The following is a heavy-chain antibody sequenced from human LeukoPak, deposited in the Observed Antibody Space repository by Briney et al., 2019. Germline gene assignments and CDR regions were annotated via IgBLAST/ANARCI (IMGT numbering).Heavy chain of an antibody. D-gene: IGHD3-3*01. CDR1: GFTFSSYA. CDR3: AKVPVFSLTISEVVTDDAFDI. Sequence: GGSLRLSCAASGFTFSSYAMSWVRQAPGKGLEWVSAISGSGGATYYADSVKGRFTISRDNSKNTLYLQMNILRAEDTAVYYCAKVPVFSLTISEVVTDDAFDIWGQGTIVTVSS. V-gene: IGHV3-23*01. CDR2: ISGSGGAT. J-gene: IGHJ3*02.